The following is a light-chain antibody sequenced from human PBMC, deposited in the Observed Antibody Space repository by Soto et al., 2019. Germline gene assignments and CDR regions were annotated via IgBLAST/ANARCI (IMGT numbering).Light chain of an antibody. V-gene: IGKV2-28*01. J-gene: IGKJ1*01. Sequence: DIVVTQSPLTLPVTPGETASISCRSSQSLLHSNGYNYLDWYLQKPGQSPQLLIYLGSNRASGVPDRFTGSGSGTDFTLTISSLQPEDFATYYCQQSYTSWWTFGQGTKVDI. CDR2: LGS. CDR1: QSLLHSNGYNY. CDR3: QQSYTSWWT.